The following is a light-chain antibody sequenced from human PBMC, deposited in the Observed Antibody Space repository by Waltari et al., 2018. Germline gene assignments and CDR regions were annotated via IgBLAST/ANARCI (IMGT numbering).Light chain of an antibody. CDR1: TREVGGYNY. J-gene: IGLJ1*01. CDR2: EVS. V-gene: IGLV2-14*01. CDR3: SSYTSSSPLYV. Sequence: QSALTQPASVSGSPGQPIPLSSTGPTREVGGYNYTSCYQQHPGKAPKLMIYEVSNRPSGVSNRFSGSKSGNTASLTISGLQAEDEADYYCSSYTSSSPLYVFGTGTKVTVL.